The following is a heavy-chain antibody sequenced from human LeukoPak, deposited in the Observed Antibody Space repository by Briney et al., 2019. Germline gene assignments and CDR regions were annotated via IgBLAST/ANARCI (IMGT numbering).Heavy chain of an antibody. CDR3: AKKYSTGLDP. Sequence: PGGSLRLSCVASGFPFSGYAIHWVRQAPGKGLEWVSYISSSGSTIYYADSVKGRFTISRDNSKNTLYLQMNSLRAEDTAIYYCAKKYSTGLDPWGQGTLVTVSS. V-gene: IGHV3-48*01. J-gene: IGHJ5*02. CDR2: ISSSGSTI. CDR1: GFPFSGYA. D-gene: IGHD1-26*01.